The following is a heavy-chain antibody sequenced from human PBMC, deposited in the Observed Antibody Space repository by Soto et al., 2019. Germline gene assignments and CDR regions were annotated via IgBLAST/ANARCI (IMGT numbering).Heavy chain of an antibody. CDR2: FYYTGSP. J-gene: IGHJ6*01. D-gene: IGHD2-21*02. V-gene: IGHV4-59*01. CDR1: CGSISSNF. Sequence: QVQLQESGPGLVKPSETLSLTCTVSCGSISSNFWSWIRQPPRKGLEWIGNFYYTGSPNYNASLKRRVTISVDTSEYQFALKLSSVTAADTSVYYWARLQRTVTAYYDYYELAVWGQGTTVNVSA. CDR3: ARLQRTVTAYYDYYELAV.